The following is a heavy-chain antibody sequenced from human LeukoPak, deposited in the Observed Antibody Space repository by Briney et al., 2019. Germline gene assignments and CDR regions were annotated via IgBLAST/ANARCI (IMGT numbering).Heavy chain of an antibody. J-gene: IGHJ4*02. Sequence: SETLSLTCAVSGGSISSGGYSWSWIRQPPGKGLEWIGYIYHSGSTYYNPSLKSRVTISVDTSKNQFSLKLSSVTAADTAVYYCARLTFQAYYYDSSGSYYFDYWGQGTLVTVSS. CDR1: GGSISSGGYS. CDR2: IYHSGST. V-gene: IGHV4-30-2*03. CDR3: ARLTFQAYYYDSSGSYYFDY. D-gene: IGHD3-22*01.